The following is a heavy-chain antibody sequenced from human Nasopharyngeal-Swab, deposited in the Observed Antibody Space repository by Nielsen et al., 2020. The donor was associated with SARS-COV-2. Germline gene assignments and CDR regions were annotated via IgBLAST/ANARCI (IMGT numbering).Heavy chain of an antibody. CDR3: ARADIVVVPAAPIYYMDV. CDR2: IYYSGST. J-gene: IGHJ6*03. Sequence: RQAPGKGLEWIGSIYYSGSTNYNPSLKSRVTISVDTSKNQFSLKLSSVTAADTAVYYCARADIVVVPAAPIYYMDVWGKGTTVTVPS. D-gene: IGHD2-2*01. V-gene: IGHV4-39*07.